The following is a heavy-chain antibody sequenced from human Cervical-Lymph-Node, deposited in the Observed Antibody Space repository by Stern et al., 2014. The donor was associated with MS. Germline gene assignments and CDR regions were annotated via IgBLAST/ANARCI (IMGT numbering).Heavy chain of an antibody. V-gene: IGHV1-24*01. J-gene: IGHJ6*02. Sequence: QLVQSGAEVKKPGASVKVSCKVSGYTLTELSMHWVRQAPGKGLEWMGGFDPEDGEKIYAQKFQGRVTMTEDTSTDTAYMELSSLRSEDTAVYYCATDRDDFRSGYSAPTKGYGLDVWGQGTTVTVTS. D-gene: IGHD3-3*01. CDR2: FDPEDGEK. CDR1: GYTLTELS. CDR3: ATDRDDFRSGYSAPTKGYGLDV.